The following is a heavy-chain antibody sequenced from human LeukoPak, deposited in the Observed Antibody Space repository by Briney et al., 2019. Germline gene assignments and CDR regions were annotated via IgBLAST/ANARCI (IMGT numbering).Heavy chain of an antibody. D-gene: IGHD4-17*01. Sequence: SETLSLTCTVSGGSISGYYWSWIRQPAGKGLEWIGRIYASGSTNANPSLKSRVTMSVATSKNQFSLRLTSVTAADRAVYYCARGYGDIEYWGQGILVTVSS. V-gene: IGHV4-4*07. CDR3: ARGYGDIEY. J-gene: IGHJ4*02. CDR2: IYASGST. CDR1: GGSISGYY.